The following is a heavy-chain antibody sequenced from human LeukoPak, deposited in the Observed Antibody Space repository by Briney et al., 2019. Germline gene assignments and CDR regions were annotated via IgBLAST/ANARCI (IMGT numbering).Heavy chain of an antibody. CDR2: TTNKATGYIT. V-gene: IGHV3-72*01. CDR1: GFTVSSNY. Sequence: GGSLRLSCAASGFTVSSNYMDWVRQAPGKGLEWVGRTTNKATGYITIYAASVQGRFSISRDDSKGSLYLQMNSLKVEDTAVYYCVRGFHSFDVWGQGTVVIVSS. J-gene: IGHJ3*01. CDR3: VRGFHSFDV.